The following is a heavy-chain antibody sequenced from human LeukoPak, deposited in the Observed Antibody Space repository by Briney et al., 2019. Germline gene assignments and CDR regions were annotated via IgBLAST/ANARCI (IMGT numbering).Heavy chain of an antibody. CDR2: IIPIFGTA. CDR1: GGTFSSYA. CDR3: ARVAFSKYHYYMDV. J-gene: IGHJ6*03. V-gene: IGHV1-69*06. D-gene: IGHD4-11*01. Sequence: SVKVSCKASGGTFSSYAISWVRQAPGQGLEWMGGIIPIFGTANYAQKFQGRVTVTSDTSTSTAYMELRSLKSDDTAVYFCARVAFSKYHYYMDVWGKGTTVTVSS.